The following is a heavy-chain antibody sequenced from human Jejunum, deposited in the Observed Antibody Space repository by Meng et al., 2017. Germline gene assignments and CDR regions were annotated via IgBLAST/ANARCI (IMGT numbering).Heavy chain of an antibody. CDR1: GYTFSSYV. V-gene: IGHV1-3*01. D-gene: IGHD2-15*01. Sequence: QVQLGQSGAEVEKPGDSVKVSCKASGYTFSSYVIHWVRQAPGERPEWMAWINAADGSTKYSQKFQDRVTISRDTSANIAHMELNSLRSEDTGVYYCARAASSSTWYDSWGQGTLVTVSS. J-gene: IGHJ5*01. CDR2: INAADGST. CDR3: ARAASSSTWYDS.